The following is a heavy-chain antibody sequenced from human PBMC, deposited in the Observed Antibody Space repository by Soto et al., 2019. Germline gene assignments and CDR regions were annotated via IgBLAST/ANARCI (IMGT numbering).Heavy chain of an antibody. CDR1: GYTFTMCG. V-gene: IGHV1-18*04. J-gene: IGHJ3*02. CDR3: ARATASDI. Sequence: VGVSGEASGYTFTMCGISWGRQAPGQGVEGVGWISAYNGNTNYAQELQGRVTMTTGTSTSTAYRELRSLRSHDTAVYYCARATASDIWGKGPRVTIS. D-gene: IGHD5-18*01. CDR2: ISAYNGNT.